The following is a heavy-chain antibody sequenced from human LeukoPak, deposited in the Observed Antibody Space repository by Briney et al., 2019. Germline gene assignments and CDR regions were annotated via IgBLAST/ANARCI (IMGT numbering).Heavy chain of an antibody. J-gene: IGHJ4*02. V-gene: IGHV1-46*01. CDR3: ARAWESIAGYYFDY. Sequence: ASVKVSCKASGYTFSSYHLHWVRQAPGQGLEWRGGLNTSFNPGVDVTTYAQKFQGRVTLTRDTSTNTVYMELSSLRSEDTAVYYCARAWESIAGYYFDYWGQGTLVTVSS. CDR2: LNTSFNPGVDVT. D-gene: IGHD1-26*01. CDR1: GYTFSSYH.